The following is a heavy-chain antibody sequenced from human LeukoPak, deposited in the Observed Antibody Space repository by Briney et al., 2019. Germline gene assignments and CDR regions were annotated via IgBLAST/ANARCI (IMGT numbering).Heavy chain of an antibody. V-gene: IGHV3-23*01. CDR1: GFSFANSV. CDR3: AIREPIGY. CDR2: ISGSGDRT. Sequence: GGSLRLSCAASGFSFANSVISWIRQAPGKGPEWVSAISGSGDRTDYADSVRGRFTISRDNSKSTLYLQMDSLRVEDTAIYYCAIREPIGYWGQGSLVTVSP. J-gene: IGHJ4*02. D-gene: IGHD6-13*01.